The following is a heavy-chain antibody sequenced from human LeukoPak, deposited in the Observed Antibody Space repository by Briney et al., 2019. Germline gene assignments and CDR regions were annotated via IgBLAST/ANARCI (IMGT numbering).Heavy chain of an antibody. D-gene: IGHD3-22*01. J-gene: IGHJ4*02. CDR2: ISGSGGST. CDR3: AKDPRASSAYYYDRPGY. Sequence: GGSLRLSCAASGFTFSSNAMSWVRQAPGKGLEWVSAISGSGGSTYYADSVKGRFTISRDNSKSTLNLQMNSLRVEDTAVYYCAKDPRASSAYYYDRPGYWGQGTLVTVSS. V-gene: IGHV3-23*01. CDR1: GFTFSSNA.